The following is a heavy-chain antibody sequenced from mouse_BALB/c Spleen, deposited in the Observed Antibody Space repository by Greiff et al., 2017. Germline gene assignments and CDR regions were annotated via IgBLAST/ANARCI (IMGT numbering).Heavy chain of an antibody. Sequence: EVQVVESGGGLVQPGGSRKLSCAASGFTFSSFGMHWVRQAPEKGLEWVAYISSGSSTIYYADTVKGRFTISRDNPKNTLFLQMTSLRSEDTAMYYCARWTFAYWGQGTLVTVSA. V-gene: IGHV5-17*02. J-gene: IGHJ3*01. CDR1: GFTFSSFG. CDR2: ISSGSSTI. CDR3: ARWTFAY.